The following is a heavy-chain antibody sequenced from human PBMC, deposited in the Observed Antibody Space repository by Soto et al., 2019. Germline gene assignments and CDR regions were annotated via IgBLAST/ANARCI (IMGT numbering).Heavy chain of an antibody. CDR2: IYYSGST. CDR3: ARDVGQLLPRWFDP. J-gene: IGHJ5*02. D-gene: IGHD2-2*01. Sequence: PSETLSLTCTVSGGSISSYYWSWIRQPPGKGLEWIGYIYYSGSTNYNPSLKSRVTISVDTSKNQFSLKLSPVTAADTAVYYCARDVGQLLPRWFDPWGQGTLVTVS. CDR1: GGSISSYY. V-gene: IGHV4-59*01.